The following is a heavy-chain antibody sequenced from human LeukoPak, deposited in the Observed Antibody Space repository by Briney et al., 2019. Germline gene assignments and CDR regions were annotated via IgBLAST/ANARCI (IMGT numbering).Heavy chain of an antibody. Sequence: GGSLRLSCAASGFTFSSYSMNWVRQAPGKGLEWVSSISSSSSYIYYADSVKGRFTISRDNAKNSLYLQMNSLRAEDTAVYYCAREHYLKKLVGAISFFDIWGQGTMVTVSS. CDR1: GFTFSSYS. CDR3: AREHYLKKLVGAISFFDI. V-gene: IGHV3-21*01. D-gene: IGHD1-26*01. J-gene: IGHJ3*02. CDR2: ISSSSSYI.